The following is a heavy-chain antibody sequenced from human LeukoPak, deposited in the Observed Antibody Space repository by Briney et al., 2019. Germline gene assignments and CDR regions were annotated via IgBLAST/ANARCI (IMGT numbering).Heavy chain of an antibody. CDR2: IIPIFGTA. V-gene: IGHV1-69*13. Sequence: SVKVSCKASGGTFSSYAISWVRQAPGQGLEWMGGIIPIFGTANYAQKFQGRVTITADESTSTAYMELSSLRSEDTAVYYCASRPYDSSGYYVLPGRDWGQGTLVTVSS. J-gene: IGHJ4*02. CDR1: GGTFSSYA. CDR3: ASRPYDSSGYYVLPGRD. D-gene: IGHD3-22*01.